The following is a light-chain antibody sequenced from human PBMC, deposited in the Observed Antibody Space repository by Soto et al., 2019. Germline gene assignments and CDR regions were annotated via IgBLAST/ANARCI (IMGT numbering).Light chain of an antibody. V-gene: IGLV2-11*01. J-gene: IGLJ1*01. CDR1: SGDVGGYNY. CDR3: CSYAGSYTHYV. CDR2: DVN. Sequence: QSALAQPRSVSGSPGQSVTVSCTGTSGDVGGYNYVSWYRQYPGEAPRLIIFDVNTRPSGVPDRFSGSKSGNTASLTISGLQAEDEADYYCCSYAGSYTHYVFGTGTKLTVL.